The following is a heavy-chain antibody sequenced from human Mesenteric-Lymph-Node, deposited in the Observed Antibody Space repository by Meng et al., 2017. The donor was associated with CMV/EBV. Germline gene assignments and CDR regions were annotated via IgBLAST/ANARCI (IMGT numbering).Heavy chain of an antibody. CDR1: SYSISSGYY. V-gene: IGHV4-38-2*02. CDR3: AKDMGVVPAAMGY. D-gene: IGHD2-2*01. Sequence: SETLSLTCTVSSYSISSGYYWGWIRQPPGKGLEWIGSVYHSGTTYYNPSLKSRVIISVDTSKNQFSLRMTSLTAADTAFYYCAKDMGVVPAAMGYWGQGTLVTVSS. CDR2: VYHSGTT. J-gene: IGHJ4*02.